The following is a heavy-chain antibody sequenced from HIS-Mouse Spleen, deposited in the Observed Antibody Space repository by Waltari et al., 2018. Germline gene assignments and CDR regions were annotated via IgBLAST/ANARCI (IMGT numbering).Heavy chain of an antibody. CDR3: AREIPYSSSWYDWYFDL. Sequence: QLQLQESGPGLVKPSETLSLTCTVSGGSISSSSYYWGWIRQPPGKGRVGIGSIYYSGSTSYTPPLKSRVTISVDTSKNQFSLKLSSVTAADTAVYYCAREIPYSSSWYDWYFDLWGRGTLVTVSS. D-gene: IGHD6-13*01. CDR1: GGSISSSSYY. J-gene: IGHJ2*01. V-gene: IGHV4-39*07. CDR2: IYYSGST.